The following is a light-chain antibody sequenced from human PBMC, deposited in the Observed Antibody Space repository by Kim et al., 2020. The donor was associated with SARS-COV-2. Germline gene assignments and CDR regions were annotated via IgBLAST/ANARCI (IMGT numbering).Light chain of an antibody. CDR3: QVWDSSSDRV. J-gene: IGLJ3*02. Sequence: SYELTQPPSVSVAPGKTARITCGGNNIGSKSVHWYQQKPGQAPVLVIYYDNDRPSGIPERFSGSNSGNTATLTLSRVAAGDDADYSCQVWDSSSDRVFGG. CDR2: YDN. V-gene: IGLV3-21*04. CDR1: NIGSKS.